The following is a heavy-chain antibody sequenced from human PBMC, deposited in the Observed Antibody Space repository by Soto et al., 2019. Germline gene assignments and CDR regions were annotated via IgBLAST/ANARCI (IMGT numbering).Heavy chain of an antibody. D-gene: IGHD6-13*01. CDR2: MNPNSGNT. Sequence: ASVKVSCKASGYTFTSYDINWVRQATGQGLEWMGWMNPNSGNTGYAQKFQGRVTMTRNTSISTAYMELSSLRSEDTAVYYCARVGYSSSWYYYYYGMDVWGQGTTVTGSS. V-gene: IGHV1-8*01. J-gene: IGHJ6*02. CDR1: GYTFTSYD. CDR3: ARVGYSSSWYYYYYGMDV.